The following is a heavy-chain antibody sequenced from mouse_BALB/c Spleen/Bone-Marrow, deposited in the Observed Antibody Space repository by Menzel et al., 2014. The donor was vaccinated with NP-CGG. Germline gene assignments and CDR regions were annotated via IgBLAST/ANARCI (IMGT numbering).Heavy chain of an antibody. CDR1: GYALTNYL. V-gene: IGHV1-54*01. CDR3: ARNANWLFAY. Sequence: QVQLQQSGTELVRPGTSVKVSCKASGYALTNYLIEWVKQRPGQGLEWIGVINPGSGDTSYNEKFRGKATLTADKSSSXXXXXLSSLTSDDSAVYFCARNANWLFAYWGQGTLITVSA. CDR2: INPGSGDT. J-gene: IGHJ3*01. D-gene: IGHD4-1*01.